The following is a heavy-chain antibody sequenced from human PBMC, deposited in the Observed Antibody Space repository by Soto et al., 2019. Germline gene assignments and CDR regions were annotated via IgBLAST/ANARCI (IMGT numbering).Heavy chain of an antibody. CDR3: ARDGLVYSSSSGKRVDYYGMDV. V-gene: IGHV1-69*13. D-gene: IGHD6-6*01. CDR2: IIPIFGTA. Sequence: SVKVSCKASGGTFSSYAISWVRQAPGQGLEWMGGIIPIFGTANYAQKFQGRVTITADESTSTAYMELSSLRSEDTAVYYCARDGLVYSSSSGKRVDYYGMDVWGQGTTVTVSS. J-gene: IGHJ6*02. CDR1: GGTFSSYA.